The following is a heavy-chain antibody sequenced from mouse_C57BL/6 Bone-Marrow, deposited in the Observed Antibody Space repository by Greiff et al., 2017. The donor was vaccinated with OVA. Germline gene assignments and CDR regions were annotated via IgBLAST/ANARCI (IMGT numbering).Heavy chain of an antibody. D-gene: IGHD2-4*01. CDR2: ISSGSSTI. CDR1: GFTFSDYG. J-gene: IGHJ4*01. CDR3: ALGDYYYAMDY. V-gene: IGHV5-17*01. Sequence: DVKLVESGGGLVKPGGSLKLSCAASGFTFSDYGMHWVRQAPEKGLEWVAYISSGSSTIYYADTVKGRFTISRDNAKNTLFLQMTSLRSEDTAMYYCALGDYYYAMDYWGQGTSVTVSS.